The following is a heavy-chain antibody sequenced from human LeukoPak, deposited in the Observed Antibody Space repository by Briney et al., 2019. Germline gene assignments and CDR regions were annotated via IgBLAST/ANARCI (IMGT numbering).Heavy chain of an antibody. V-gene: IGHV3-21*01. CDR2: ISGNSDYI. J-gene: IGHJ5*02. CDR3: ARGPLRGGWFDP. Sequence: GGSLRLSCAASGFIFNTYSMNWVRQAPGKGLEWVSSISGNSDYIFYADSVRGRFTISRDNDKKLVSLQMNSLRADDTAVYYCARGPLRGGWFDPWGQGAQVTVSS. CDR1: GFIFNTYS. D-gene: IGHD1-14*01.